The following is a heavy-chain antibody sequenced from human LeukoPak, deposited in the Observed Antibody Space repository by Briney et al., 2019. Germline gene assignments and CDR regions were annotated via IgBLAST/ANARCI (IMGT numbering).Heavy chain of an antibody. CDR3: ARVYCGGDCYPGLDNWFDP. CDR1: GYTFTSYG. D-gene: IGHD2-21*01. J-gene: IGHJ5*02. CDR2: ISAYNGNT. V-gene: IGHV1-18*01. Sequence: ASVKVSCKASGYTFTSYGISWVRQAPGQGLEWMGWISAYNGNTNYAQKLQGRVTMTTDTSTSTAYMELRSLRSDDTAVYYCARVYCGGDCYPGLDNWFDPWGQGTLVTVSS.